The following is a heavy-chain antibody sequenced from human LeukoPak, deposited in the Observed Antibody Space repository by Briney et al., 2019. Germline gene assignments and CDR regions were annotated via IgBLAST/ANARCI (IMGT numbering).Heavy chain of an antibody. CDR1: GYTFTGYY. CDR2: INPNSGGT. J-gene: IGHJ5*02. V-gene: IGHV1-2*06. D-gene: IGHD3-22*01. Sequence: ASVKVSCKASGYTFTGYYMHWVRQAPGQGLEWMGRINPNSGGTNYAQKFQGRVTMTRDTSISTAYMEPSSLRSEDTAVYYCARDPEYYDSSNPGWFDPWGQGTLVTVSS. CDR3: ARDPEYYDSSNPGWFDP.